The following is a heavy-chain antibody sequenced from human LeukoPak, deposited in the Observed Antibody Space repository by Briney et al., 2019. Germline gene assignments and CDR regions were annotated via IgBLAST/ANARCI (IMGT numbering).Heavy chain of an antibody. CDR2: ISAYNGNT. V-gene: IGHV1-18*01. CDR1: GYTFTNYG. Sequence: ASVKVSCKASGYTFTNYGITWVRQAPGQGLEWMGWISAYNGNTNYGQKFQDRVIMTTDTSATTTYMELRSLKSDDTAVYYCAREPTAMVSLNWFDPWGQGTLVTVSS. D-gene: IGHD2-2*01. CDR3: AREPTAMVSLNWFDP. J-gene: IGHJ5*02.